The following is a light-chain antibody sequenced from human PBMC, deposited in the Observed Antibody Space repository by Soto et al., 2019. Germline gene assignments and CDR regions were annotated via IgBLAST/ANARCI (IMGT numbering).Light chain of an antibody. Sequence: QSALTQPASVSGSPGQSITISCTGTSSDVGGYNYVSWYQQHPGKAPKLMIYDVNTRPSGVSHRFSASKSGNTASLTISGLQAEDEADYYCSSYTSSISFGGGTKLTVL. CDR2: DVN. J-gene: IGLJ2*01. CDR3: SSYTSSIS. CDR1: SSDVGGYNY. V-gene: IGLV2-14*01.